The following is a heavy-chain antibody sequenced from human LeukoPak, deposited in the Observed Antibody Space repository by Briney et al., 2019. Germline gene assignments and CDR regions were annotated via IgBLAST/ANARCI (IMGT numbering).Heavy chain of an antibody. V-gene: IGHV3-23*01. Sequence: GGSLRLSCAASGFTFSSYAMSWVRQAPGKGLEWVSAISGSGGSTYYADSVKGRFTISRDNSKNTLYLQTNSLRAEDTAVYYCAKSLTPYGDYEVFDYWGQGTLVTVSS. D-gene: IGHD4-17*01. CDR1: GFTFSSYA. CDR3: AKSLTPYGDYEVFDY. J-gene: IGHJ4*02. CDR2: ISGSGGST.